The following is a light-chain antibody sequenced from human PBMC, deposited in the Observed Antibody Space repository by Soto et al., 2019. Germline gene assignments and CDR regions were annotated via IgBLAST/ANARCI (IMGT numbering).Light chain of an antibody. J-gene: IGKJ4*01. Sequence: DIQMTQSPSSLSASVGDRVTITCRASQDISNYLAWYQQKPGKVPKLLIYAASTLQSGVPSRFSGSGSGTDFTLTISSLQPEDFATYYCQKYNSAPQTFGGGTKVEIK. CDR1: QDISNY. V-gene: IGKV1-27*01. CDR3: QKYNSAPQT. CDR2: AAS.